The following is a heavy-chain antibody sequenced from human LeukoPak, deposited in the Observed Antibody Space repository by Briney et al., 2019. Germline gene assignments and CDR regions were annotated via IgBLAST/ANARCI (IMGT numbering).Heavy chain of an antibody. CDR1: GGSFSGYY. V-gene: IGHV4-34*01. CDR2: INHSGST. D-gene: IGHD3-3*01. CDR3: ARRMQRVVINYYYSGMNV. Sequence: SETLSLTCDVDGGSFSGYYWSWIRQPPGKGLEWIGEINHSGSTNYNPSLKSRVTISVDTSKNQFSLNLGSVTAADTAVYYCARRMQRVVINYYYSGMNVWGQGTTVTVSS. J-gene: IGHJ6*02.